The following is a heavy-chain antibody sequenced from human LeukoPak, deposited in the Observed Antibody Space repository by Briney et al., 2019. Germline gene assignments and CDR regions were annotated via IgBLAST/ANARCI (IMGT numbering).Heavy chain of an antibody. J-gene: IGHJ4*02. D-gene: IGHD6-13*01. CDR3: ARGVYIAAAQYGY. CDR2: IYYSGTT. V-gene: IGHV4-59*01. Sequence: SETLSLTCTVSGGSISSYYWSWIRQPPGKGMEWIGYIYYSGTTNYNPSLKSRVTISVDTSKNQFSLKLSSVTAADTAVYYCARGVYIAAAQYGYWGQGTLVTVSS. CDR1: GGSISSYY.